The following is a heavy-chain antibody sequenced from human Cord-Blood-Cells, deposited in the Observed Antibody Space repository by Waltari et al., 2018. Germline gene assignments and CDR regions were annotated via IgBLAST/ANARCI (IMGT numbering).Heavy chain of an antibody. CDR1: GGTLRTYP. D-gene: IGHD3-22*01. CDR2: IIPIFGTA. J-gene: IGHJ6*02. CDR3: ASHYDSSGYYYYYGMDV. V-gene: IGHV1-69*01. Sequence: QVQLVQSGAEVKKTGCSVKASGKASGGTLRTYPISWVRQAPGRGLEWMGGIIPIFGTANYAQKFQGRVTITADESTSTAYMELSSLRSEDTAVYYCASHYDSSGYYYYYGMDVWGQGTTVTVSS.